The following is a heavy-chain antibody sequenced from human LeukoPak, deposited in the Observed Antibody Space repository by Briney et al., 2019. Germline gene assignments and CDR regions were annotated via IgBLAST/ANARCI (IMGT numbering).Heavy chain of an antibody. CDR1: GGSISSYY. CDR2: IYYSGST. V-gene: IGHV4-59*01. J-gene: IGHJ3*02. D-gene: IGHD4-23*01. Sequence: SETLSLTCTVSGGSISSYYWSWIRQPPGKGLEWIGYIYYSGSTNYNPSLKSRVTISVDTSKNQFSLKLSSVTAADTAVYYCASTVVTSEDAFDIWGQGTMVTVSS. CDR3: ASTVVTSEDAFDI.